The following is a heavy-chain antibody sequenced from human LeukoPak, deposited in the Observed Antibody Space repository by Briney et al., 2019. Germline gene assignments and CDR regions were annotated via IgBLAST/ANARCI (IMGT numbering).Heavy chain of an antibody. CDR2: ISFDGSAK. Sequence: GGSLRLSCAASGFTFSNYGMHWVRQAPGKGLEWVSVISFDGSAKYYADSVKGRFTISRDNSKNTLYLQMTSLRAGDTAVYYCAKDRDDSSGYHYNYFDYWGQGTLVTVSS. J-gene: IGHJ4*02. CDR3: AKDRDDSSGYHYNYFDY. D-gene: IGHD3-22*01. CDR1: GFTFSNYG. V-gene: IGHV3-30*18.